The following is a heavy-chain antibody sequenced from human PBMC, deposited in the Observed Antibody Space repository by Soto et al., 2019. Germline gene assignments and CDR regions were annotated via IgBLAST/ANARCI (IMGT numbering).Heavy chain of an antibody. V-gene: IGHV5-51*01. CDR1: GYSFTRYS. CDR3: ARLDDSSGYYQDYYYGMDV. J-gene: IGHJ6*02. Sequence: GASPQASCKGFGYSFTRYSIGCVRQMPGKGLECMGIMYPGYSDTKYGSSLQGQVTISADKSISTAYLQWSSLKASDTAMYYCARLDDSSGYYQDYYYGMDVWGQGTTVTVSS. D-gene: IGHD3-22*01. CDR2: MYPGYSDT.